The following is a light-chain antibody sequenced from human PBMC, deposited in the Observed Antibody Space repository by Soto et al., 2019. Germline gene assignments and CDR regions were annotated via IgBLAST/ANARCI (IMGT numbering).Light chain of an antibody. CDR1: QSISND. CDR2: AAS. V-gene: IGKV1-39*01. CDR3: QQSYTTLFT. J-gene: IGKJ3*01. Sequence: DIPMTQSPSSLSASVGDRVTITCRASQSISNDLNWYQQKTRKAPNLLIYAASISQSGVPSRCSGSGAATDFTLTIISLQPEDFATYSCQQSYTTLFTFGPGTNVDI.